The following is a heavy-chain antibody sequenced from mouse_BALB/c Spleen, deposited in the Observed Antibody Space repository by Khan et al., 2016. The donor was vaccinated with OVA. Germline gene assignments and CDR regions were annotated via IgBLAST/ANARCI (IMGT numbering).Heavy chain of an antibody. J-gene: IGHJ2*01. CDR2: INPHIGET. V-gene: IGHV1-20*02. CDR3: ARKNVSDFDY. Sequence: VQLKQSGPELVKPGASVKISCKASGYSFTGYFMNWVMQSHGKSLEWIGRINPHIGETFYNQRFKGKVTLTVDESSSTAHMELRSLASEDSAVYFCARKNVSDFDYWGQGTTLTVAS. CDR1: GYSFTGYF.